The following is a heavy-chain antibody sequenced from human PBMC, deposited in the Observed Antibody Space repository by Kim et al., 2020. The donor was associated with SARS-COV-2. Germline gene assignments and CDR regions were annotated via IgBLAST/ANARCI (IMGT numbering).Heavy chain of an antibody. CDR3: AEDQGGYSYGYLGYFDY. CDR1: GFTFSSYG. D-gene: IGHD5-18*01. CDR2: ISYDGSNK. V-gene: IGHV3-30*18. Sequence: GGSLRLSCAASGFTFSSYGMHWVRQAPGKGLEWVAVISYDGSNKYYADSVKGRFTISRDNSKNTLYLQMNSLRAEDTAVYYCAEDQGGYSYGYLGYFDYWGQGTLVTVSS. J-gene: IGHJ4*02.